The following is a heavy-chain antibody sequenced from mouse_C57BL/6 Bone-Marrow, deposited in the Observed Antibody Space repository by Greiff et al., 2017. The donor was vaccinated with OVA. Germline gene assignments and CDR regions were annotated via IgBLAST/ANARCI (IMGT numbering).Heavy chain of an antibody. D-gene: IGHD2-4*01. Sequence: QVQLQQSGPGLVQPSQSLSITCTVSGFSLTSYGVHWVRQSPGKGLEWLGVIWRGGSTDYNAAFMSRLSITKDNSKSQVFFKMSSLQADDAAIYYCSKNDDYDYDWFAYWGQGTLVTVSA. V-gene: IGHV2-5*01. J-gene: IGHJ3*01. CDR2: IWRGGST. CDR1: GFSLTSYG. CDR3: SKNDDYDYDWFAY.